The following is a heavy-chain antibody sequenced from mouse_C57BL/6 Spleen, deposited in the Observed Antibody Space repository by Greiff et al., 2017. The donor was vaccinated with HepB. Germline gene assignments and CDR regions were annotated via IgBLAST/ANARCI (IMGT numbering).Heavy chain of an antibody. CDR3: AIDYFDY. Sequence: DVKLVESGGGLVKPGGSLKLSCAASGFTFSDYGMHWVRQAPEKGLEWVAYISSGSSTIYYADTVKGRFTISRDNAKNTLFLQMTSLRSEDTAMYYCAIDYFDYWGQGTTLTVSS. CDR2: ISSGSSTI. CDR1: GFTFSDYG. V-gene: IGHV5-17*01. J-gene: IGHJ2*01.